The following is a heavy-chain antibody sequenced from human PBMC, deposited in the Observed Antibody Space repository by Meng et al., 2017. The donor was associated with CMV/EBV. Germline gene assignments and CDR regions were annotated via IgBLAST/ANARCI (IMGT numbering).Heavy chain of an antibody. CDR3: ARERGRSYYYGMDV. V-gene: IGHV1-2*02. CDR1: GYTFTGYY. D-gene: IGHD2-15*01. Sequence: ASVKASCKASGYTFTGYYMHWVRQAPGQGLEWMGWINPNSGGTNYAQKFQGRVTMTRDTSISTAYMELGRLRSDDTAVYYCARERGRSYYYGMDVWGQGTTVTVSS. J-gene: IGHJ6*02. CDR2: INPNSGGT.